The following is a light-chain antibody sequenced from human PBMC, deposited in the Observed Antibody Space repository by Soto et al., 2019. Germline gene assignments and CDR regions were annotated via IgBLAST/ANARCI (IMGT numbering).Light chain of an antibody. CDR3: AAWDDSLNGVV. V-gene: IGLV1-44*01. CDR2: SNN. Sequence: QSVLTQPPSASGTPGQRVTIFCSGSSSNIGSNTVNWYQQLPGTAPKLLIYSNNQRPSGVPDRFSGSKSGTSASLAISGLQSDDEADYYCAAWDDSLNGVVFGGGTKLTVL. CDR1: SSNIGSNT. J-gene: IGLJ2*01.